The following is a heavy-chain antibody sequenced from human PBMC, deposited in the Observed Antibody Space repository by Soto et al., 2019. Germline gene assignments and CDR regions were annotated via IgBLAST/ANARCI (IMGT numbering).Heavy chain of an antibody. D-gene: IGHD3-9*01. CDR3: ARGIRLYYDILTGYYTESTDIFAL. V-gene: IGHV4-34*01. CDR1: GGSFSGYY. CDR2: INHSGST. Sequence: SETLSLTCAVYGGSFSGYYWSWIRQPPGKGLEWIGEINHSGSTNYNPSLKSRVTISVDTSKNQFSLKLSSVTAADTAVYYCARGIRLYYDILTGYYTESTDIFALCRHGTTLTVSS. J-gene: IGHJ2*01.